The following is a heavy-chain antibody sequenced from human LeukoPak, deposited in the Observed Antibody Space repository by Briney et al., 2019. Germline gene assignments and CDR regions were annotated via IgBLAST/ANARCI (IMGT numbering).Heavy chain of an antibody. CDR2: INHSGNT. CDR1: GGSFSGYY. J-gene: IGHJ5*02. Sequence: SETLSLTCAVYGGSFSGYYWSWIRQPPGKGLEWIGEINHSGNTNYNPSLKSRVSISVDTSKNQFSLKLSSVTAADTAVYYCAREPYRSGGSCSRFDPWGQGTLVTVSS. CDR3: AREPYRSGGSCSRFDP. D-gene: IGHD2-15*01. V-gene: IGHV4-34*01.